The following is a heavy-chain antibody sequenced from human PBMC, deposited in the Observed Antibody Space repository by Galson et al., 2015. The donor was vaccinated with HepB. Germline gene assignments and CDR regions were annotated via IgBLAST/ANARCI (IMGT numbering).Heavy chain of an antibody. J-gene: IGHJ1*01. CDR3: ARGGCWGADCYNEYFRH. Sequence: SLRLSCAASGFTFTTYWMNWVRQAPGKGLEWVASIKQDGTEKKYVDSVKGRFTVSRDNAKNTLYLQMNSLTAGDTAVYYCARGGCWGADCYNEYFRHWGQGPLVIVSS. D-gene: IGHD2-21*02. CDR2: IKQDGTEK. CDR1: GFTFTTYW. V-gene: IGHV3-7*03.